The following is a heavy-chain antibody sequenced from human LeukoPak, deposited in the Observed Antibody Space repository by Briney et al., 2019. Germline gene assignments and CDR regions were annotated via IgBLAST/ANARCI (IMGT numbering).Heavy chain of an antibody. CDR1: GGTFSSYA. CDR3: ARDIYYYDSSGYYSFDY. Sequence: GSSVKVSCKASGGTFSSYAISWVRQAPGQGLEWVGRIIPILGIANYAQKFQGRVTITADKSTSTAYMELSSLRSEDTAVYYCARDIYYYDSSGYYSFDYWGQGTLVTVSS. CDR2: IIPILGIA. D-gene: IGHD3-22*01. J-gene: IGHJ4*02. V-gene: IGHV1-69*04.